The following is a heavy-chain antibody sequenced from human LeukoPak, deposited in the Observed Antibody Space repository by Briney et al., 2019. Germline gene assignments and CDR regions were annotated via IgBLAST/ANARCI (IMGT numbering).Heavy chain of an antibody. CDR3: ARGFTVTPDY. J-gene: IGHJ4*02. CDR1: GFXFSSHW. Sequence: GGSLRLSCAVSGFXFSSHWMHWVRQAPGKGLVWVSRINRDGSSTSYADSVKGRFTISRDNAKNSLYLQMNSLRAEDTAVYYCARGFTVTPDYWGQGTLVTVSS. CDR2: INRDGSST. V-gene: IGHV3-74*01. D-gene: IGHD4-17*01.